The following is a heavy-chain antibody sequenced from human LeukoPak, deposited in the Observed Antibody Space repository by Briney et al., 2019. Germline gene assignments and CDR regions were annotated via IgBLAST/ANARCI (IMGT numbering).Heavy chain of an antibody. J-gene: IGHJ3*02. CDR1: GFTFSSYG. CDR3: ARDFCSGGSCYPDAFDI. D-gene: IGHD2-15*01. V-gene: IGHV3-33*01. CDR2: IWYDGTNT. Sequence: GGSLRLSCAASGFTFSSYGMHWVRQAPGKGLEWVAVIWYDGTNTYYADSVKGRFAISRDNSKNTLYLQMNSLRAEDTAVYYCARDFCSGGSCYPDAFDIWGQGTMVTVSS.